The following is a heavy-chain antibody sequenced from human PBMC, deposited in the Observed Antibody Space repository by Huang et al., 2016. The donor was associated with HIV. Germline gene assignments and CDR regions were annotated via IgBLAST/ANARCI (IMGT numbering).Heavy chain of an antibody. CDR2: ISFDGRNK. CDR3: ARDTTTVAGLDF. V-gene: IGHV3-30*14. Sequence: QVQLVESGGGVVQPGRSLRLSCAVSGFTFRDHPMHWVRQAPGKGLEWVAVISFDGRNKCYADFGRGRFTISRDNSKNILYLQLNSLTPADTSIYYCARDTTTVAGLDFWGQGALVTVSS. J-gene: IGHJ4*02. CDR1: GFTFRDHP. D-gene: IGHD6-19*01.